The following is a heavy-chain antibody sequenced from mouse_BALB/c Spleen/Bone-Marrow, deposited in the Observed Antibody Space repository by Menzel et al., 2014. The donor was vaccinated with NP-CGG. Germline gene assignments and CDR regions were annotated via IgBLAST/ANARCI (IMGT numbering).Heavy chain of an antibody. Sequence: VKLQESGAELVKPGVSVKLSCKASGYTFTNYYMYWVKQRPGQDLEWIGEINPSNGGTNFNEKFMSKATLTVDKSSSTAYMQLSSLTSEDSAVYYCTTLGRFAYWGQGTLVTVSA. V-gene: IGHV1S16*01. J-gene: IGHJ3*01. CDR2: INPSNGGT. D-gene: IGHD4-1*01. CDR1: GYTFTNYY. CDR3: TTLGRFAY.